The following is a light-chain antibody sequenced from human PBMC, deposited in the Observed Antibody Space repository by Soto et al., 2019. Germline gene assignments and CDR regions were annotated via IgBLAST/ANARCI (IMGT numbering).Light chain of an antibody. V-gene: IGKV4-1*01. CDR2: WAS. CDR3: QQYHSDPIT. Sequence: DFVMTQPPDSLAVSLGERATINCKSSRSVLSDSNNQNYLAWFQQKPGQPPKLLLYWASTRESGVPDRFSGSGSGTDFTLTISSLQAEDVAVYYCQQYHSDPITFGQGTRLEIK. J-gene: IGKJ5*01. CDR1: RSVLSDSNNQNY.